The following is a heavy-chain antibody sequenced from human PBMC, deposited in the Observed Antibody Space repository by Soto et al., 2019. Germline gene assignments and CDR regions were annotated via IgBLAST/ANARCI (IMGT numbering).Heavy chain of an antibody. Sequence: EGQLVESGGGLVKPGGSLKLSCEASGLTFSTAYMSWVRQAPGKGLEWVGRIKTKADGGTTEYALPVKGRFNISRDDSKNTLYVEMSSLKTEDTAVYYCTTDRPSRRRNPRVWGQGTLVTVSS. V-gene: IGHV3-15*01. D-gene: IGHD1-1*01. J-gene: IGHJ4*02. CDR1: GLTFSTAY. CDR2: IKTKADGGTT. CDR3: TTDRPSRRRNPRV.